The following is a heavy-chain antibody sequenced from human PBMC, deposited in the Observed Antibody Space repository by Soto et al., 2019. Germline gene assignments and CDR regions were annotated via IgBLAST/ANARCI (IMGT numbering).Heavy chain of an antibody. CDR1: GGSISSYY. J-gene: IGHJ4*02. Sequence: QVQLQESGPGLVKPSETLSLTCTVSGGSISSYYWSWIRQPPGKGLEWIGYIYYSGSTNYNPSLKRRVTXXVXTXXNQLSLKLSSVTAADTAVYYCARARVIGSGYYFDYWGQGTLVTVSS. CDR3: ARARVIGSGYYFDY. D-gene: IGHD3-22*01. CDR2: IYYSGST. V-gene: IGHV4-59*01.